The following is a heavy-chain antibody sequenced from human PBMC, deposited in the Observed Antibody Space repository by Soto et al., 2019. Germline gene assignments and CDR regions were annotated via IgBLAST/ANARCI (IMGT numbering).Heavy chain of an antibody. CDR3: VRWKAGAPDY. D-gene: IGHD6-19*01. CDR1: GFIFSDHY. J-gene: IGHJ4*02. Sequence: EVQLVESGGGLVQPGGSLRLSCATSGFIFSDHYMDWVRQAPGKGLEWVGRTKNKANRYTTEYATSVKGRFSILRDDSKNSLHLQMNSLKTEDTAVYYCVRWKAGAPDYWGQGTLVTVSS. CDR2: TKNKANRYTT. V-gene: IGHV3-72*01.